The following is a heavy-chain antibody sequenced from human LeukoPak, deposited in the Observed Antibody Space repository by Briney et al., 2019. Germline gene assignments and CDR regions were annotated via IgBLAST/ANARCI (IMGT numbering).Heavy chain of an antibody. J-gene: IGHJ4*02. CDR2: ISAYNGNT. Sequence: ASVKVSCKASGYTFTSYGISWVRQAPGQGLEWMGWISAYNGNTNYAQRFQGRVTMTTDTSTSTAYMELRSLRSDDTAVYYCAKDARGYCSKGACYSIDYWGQGALVTVSS. CDR1: GYTFTSYG. D-gene: IGHD2-8*01. V-gene: IGHV1-18*01. CDR3: AKDARGYCSKGACYSIDY.